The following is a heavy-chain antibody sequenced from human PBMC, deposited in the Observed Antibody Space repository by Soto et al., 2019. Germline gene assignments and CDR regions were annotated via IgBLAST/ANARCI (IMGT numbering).Heavy chain of an antibody. Sequence: GASGNGSFNAFGYTISGYYMGWVRQAPGQGLEWMGWINPNSGGTNYAQKFQGWVTMTRDTSISTAYMELSRLRSDDTAVYYCARGGATVTTPHFYNWFDPWGQGTLVTVSS. CDR1: GYTISGYY. J-gene: IGHJ5*02. CDR3: ARGGATVTTPHFYNWFDP. D-gene: IGHD4-17*01. CDR2: INPNSGGT. V-gene: IGHV1-2*04.